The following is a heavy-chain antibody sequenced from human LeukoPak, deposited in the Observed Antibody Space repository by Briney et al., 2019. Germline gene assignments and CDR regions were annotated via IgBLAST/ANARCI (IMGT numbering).Heavy chain of an antibody. CDR3: AKLPTGYPNWFDP. CDR1: GFTFSNSV. Sequence: QAGGSLRLSCAASGFTFSNSVMGWVRQAPGKGLEWVSAIGGSGDSTHYTDSVTGRFTISRDNSKNTLYLQMNSLRAEDTALYYCAKLPTGYPNWFDPWGQGTLVTVSS. CDR2: IGGSGDST. J-gene: IGHJ5*02. D-gene: IGHD3-9*01. V-gene: IGHV3-23*01.